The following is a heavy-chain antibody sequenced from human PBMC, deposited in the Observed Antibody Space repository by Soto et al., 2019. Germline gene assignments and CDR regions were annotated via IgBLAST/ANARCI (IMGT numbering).Heavy chain of an antibody. V-gene: IGHV3-23*01. CDR1: GFTFSRYA. J-gene: IGHJ4*02. D-gene: IGHD2-8*01. CDR2: LSGTGNST. CDR3: AKGCINGVCFGY. Sequence: LRLSCVGSGFTFSRYAMSWVRQAPGKGLEWVSTLSGTGNSTYYADSVKGRFTISRDNSKNTLYLQMTSLRAEDTAVYYCAKGCINGVCFGYWGQGTLVTVS.